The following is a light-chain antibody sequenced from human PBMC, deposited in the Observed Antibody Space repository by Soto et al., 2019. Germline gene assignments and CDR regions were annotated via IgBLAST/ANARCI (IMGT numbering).Light chain of an antibody. V-gene: IGKV1-5*01. CDR1: QSINSW. CDR3: QQYNSYPKT. CDR2: DAS. J-gene: IGKJ1*01. Sequence: DIQMTQSPSTLSASVGDRVTITCRASQSINSWLAWYQQKPGKAPKLLIYDASSLESGVPSRISGSGAGTEFTLTISSLQPDDSATYYCQQYNSYPKTFGQGTKVDIK.